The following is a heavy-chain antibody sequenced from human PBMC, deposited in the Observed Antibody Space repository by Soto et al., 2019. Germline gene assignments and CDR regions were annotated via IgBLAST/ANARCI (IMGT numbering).Heavy chain of an antibody. Sequence: ASVKVSCKASGGTFSSYAISWVRQAPGQGLEWMGGIIPIFGTANYAQKFQGRVTITADESTSTAYMELSSLRSEDTAVYYCARVGYCSSTSCYTDAPFNWFDPWGQGTLVTVSS. V-gene: IGHV1-69*13. CDR3: ARVGYCSSTSCYTDAPFNWFDP. J-gene: IGHJ5*02. D-gene: IGHD2-2*02. CDR2: IIPIFGTA. CDR1: GGTFSSYA.